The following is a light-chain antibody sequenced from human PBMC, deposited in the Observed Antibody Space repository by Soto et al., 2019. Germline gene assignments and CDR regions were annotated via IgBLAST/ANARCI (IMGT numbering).Light chain of an antibody. V-gene: IGKV1-27*01. J-gene: IGKJ1*01. CDR1: QGISNY. CDR3: QKYNSALWT. CDR2: AAS. Sequence: DIQMTQSPSSLSASVGDRVTITCRASQGISNYLAWYQQKPGKVPKLLIYAASTLQSGVPSRFSGSGSGTDFTLTISSLQPEDVANYYCQKYNSALWTFGQGNKVEIK.